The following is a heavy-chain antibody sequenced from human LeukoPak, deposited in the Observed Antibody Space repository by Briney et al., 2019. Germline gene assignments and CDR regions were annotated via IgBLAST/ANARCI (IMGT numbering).Heavy chain of an antibody. CDR1: GYTFTGYY. Sequence: ASVKVSCKASGYTFTGYYMHWVRQASGQGLEWMGWINPNSGGTNYAQKFQGRVTMTTDTSTSTAYMELRSLRSDDTAVYYCARDRAAVAGTVDYWGQGTLVTVSS. CDR2: INPNSGGT. V-gene: IGHV1-2*02. CDR3: ARDRAAVAGTVDY. D-gene: IGHD6-19*01. J-gene: IGHJ4*02.